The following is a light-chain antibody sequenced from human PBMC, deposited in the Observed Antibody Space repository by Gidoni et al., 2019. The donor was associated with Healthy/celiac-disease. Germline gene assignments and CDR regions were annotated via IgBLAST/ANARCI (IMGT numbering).Light chain of an antibody. CDR3: QQSYSTPHIT. Sequence: DIQMTQSPSSLSASVGDRVTITCRASQSISSYLNWYQQKPRKAPKLLIYAASSLQSGVPSRFSGSGSGTDFTLTISSLQPEDFATYYCQQSYSTPHITFGPXTKVDIK. V-gene: IGKV1-39*01. CDR2: AAS. CDR1: QSISSY. J-gene: IGKJ3*01.